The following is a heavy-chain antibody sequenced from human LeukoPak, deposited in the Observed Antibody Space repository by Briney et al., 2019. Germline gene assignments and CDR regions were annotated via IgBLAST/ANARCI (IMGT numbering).Heavy chain of an antibody. CDR2: IYWDDDK. Sequence: SGPTLVKPTQTLTLTCTFSGFSLSTSGVGVGWIRQAPGKALEWLALIYWDDDKRYSPSLKSRLTITKDTSKNQVVLTMTNMDPVDTATYYCARVVRGVHFDYWGQGTLVTVSS. V-gene: IGHV2-5*02. J-gene: IGHJ4*02. CDR3: ARVVRGVHFDY. CDR1: GFSLSTSGVG. D-gene: IGHD3-10*01.